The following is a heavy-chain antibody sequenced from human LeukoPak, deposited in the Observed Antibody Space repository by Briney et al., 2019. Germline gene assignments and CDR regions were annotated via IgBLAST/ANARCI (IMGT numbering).Heavy chain of an antibody. D-gene: IGHD5-12*01. CDR1: GGSISSGGYY. CDR2: IYYSGST. CDR3: AREVNSGYGRYSDY. V-gene: IGHV4-31*03. J-gene: IGHJ4*02. Sequence: SQTLSLTCTVSGGSISSGGYYWSWIRQHPGKGLEWIGYIYYSGSTYYNPSLKSRVTISVDTSKNQLSLKLSSVTAADTAVYYCAREVNSGYGRYSDYWGQGTLVTVSS.